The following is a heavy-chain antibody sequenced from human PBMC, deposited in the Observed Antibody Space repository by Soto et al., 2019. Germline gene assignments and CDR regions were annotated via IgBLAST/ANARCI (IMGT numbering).Heavy chain of an antibody. CDR1: GFTFSTYA. J-gene: IGHJ5*02. CDR3: AKGGWNTWFDP. V-gene: IGHV3-23*01. CDR2: ITVSGGST. Sequence: EVQLLESGGGLVQPGGSLRLSCAASGFTFSTYAMSWVRQAPGKGLEWVSVITVSGGSTLYADSVKGRFTISRDNSKTTLYLQMNSLRAEDTAVYYCAKGGWNTWFDPWGQGTLVTVSS. D-gene: IGHD3-10*01.